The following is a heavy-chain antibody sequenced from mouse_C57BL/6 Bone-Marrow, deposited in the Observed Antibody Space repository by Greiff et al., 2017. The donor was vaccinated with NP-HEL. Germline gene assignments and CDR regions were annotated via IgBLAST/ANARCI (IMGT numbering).Heavy chain of an antibody. CDR2: IYPRSGNT. Sequence: QVQLKQSGAELARPGASVKLSCKASGYTFTSYGISWVKQRTGQGLEWIGEIYPRSGNTYYNEKFKGKATLTADKSSRTAYMELRSLTSEDSAVYFCAKAGPNCYGSNYDAMDYWGQGTSVTVSS. CDR1: GYTFTSYG. J-gene: IGHJ4*01. D-gene: IGHD1-1*01. V-gene: IGHV1-81*01. CDR3: AKAGPNCYGSNYDAMDY.